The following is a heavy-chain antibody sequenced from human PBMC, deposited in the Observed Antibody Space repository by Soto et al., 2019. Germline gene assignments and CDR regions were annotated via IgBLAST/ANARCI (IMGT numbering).Heavy chain of an antibody. V-gene: IGHV3-23*01. D-gene: IGHD3-22*01. CDR3: AKGPDGSGYYHNWFDS. CDR2: ISRTGDSA. J-gene: IGHJ5*01. CDR1: GFSFSDYA. Sequence: PGGSLRLSCAASGFSFSDYAMSWVRQAPGMGLEWVSSISRTGDSAYYADSVKGRFAISRDRSKNRLSLQMNSLRVEDTAVYYCAKGPDGSGYYHNWFDSWGQGTLVTVSS.